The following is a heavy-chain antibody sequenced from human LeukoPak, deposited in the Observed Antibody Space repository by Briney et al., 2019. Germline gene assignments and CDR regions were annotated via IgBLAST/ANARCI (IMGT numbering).Heavy chain of an antibody. CDR2: IRHVGSNE. J-gene: IGHJ3*02. V-gene: IGHV3-30*02. CDR3: VKDWGVLPDYSADGFDI. Sequence: PGGSLRLSCAASGFTVSSSYMSWVRQAPGKGLEWVAFIRHVGSNEYYADSVRGRFAISRDNSQNTLHLQMNILRVEDTAVYYCVKDWGVLPDYSADGFDIWGPGTVVTVSS. CDR1: GFTVSSSY. D-gene: IGHD4-11*01.